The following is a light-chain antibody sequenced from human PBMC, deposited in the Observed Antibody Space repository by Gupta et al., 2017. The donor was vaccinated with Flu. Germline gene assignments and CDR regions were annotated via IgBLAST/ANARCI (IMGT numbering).Light chain of an antibody. CDR3: RQDYSYPRT. Sequence: PSSPSASLQEKRTITVRSSHGSINDIGGYQQKPGKAPKLLINSAANLQSGVPSRFSGSGACTDFTLTVSSRQPEEFATYYCRQDYSYPRTFGQGTKVEIK. CDR2: SAA. J-gene: IGKJ1*01. CDR1: HGSIND. V-gene: IGKV1-6*01.